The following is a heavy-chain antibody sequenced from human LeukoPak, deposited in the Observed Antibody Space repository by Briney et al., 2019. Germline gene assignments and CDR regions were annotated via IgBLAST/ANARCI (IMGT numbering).Heavy chain of an antibody. CDR3: VRAGEYFYGSGTPWY. V-gene: IGHV3-48*03. CDR2: ISGSGTTI. Sequence: GGSLRLSCAASGFTFSSYEMNWVRQAPGKGLEWVSYISGSGTTIYYADSVKGRFTISRDNAKNSVYLQLNSLRAEDTAVYYCVRAGEYFYGSGTPWYWGQGTLVTVSS. CDR1: GFTFSSYE. D-gene: IGHD3-10*01. J-gene: IGHJ4*02.